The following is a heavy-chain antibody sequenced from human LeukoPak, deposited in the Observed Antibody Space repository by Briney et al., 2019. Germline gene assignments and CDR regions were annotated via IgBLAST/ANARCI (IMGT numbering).Heavy chain of an antibody. CDR3: ARGLIAAAGRWFDP. V-gene: IGHV1-2*02. CDR2: INPNSGGT. CDR1: GYTFTGYY. Sequence: ASVKVSCKASGYTFTGYYMHWVRQAPGQGLEWMGWINPNSGGTNYAQKFQGRVTMTRDTSISTAYMELSRLRSDDTAVYYCARGLIAAAGRWFDPWGQGTLVTVSS. J-gene: IGHJ5*02. D-gene: IGHD6-13*01.